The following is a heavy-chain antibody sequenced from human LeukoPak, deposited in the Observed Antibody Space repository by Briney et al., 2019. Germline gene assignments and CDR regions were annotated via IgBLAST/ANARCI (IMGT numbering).Heavy chain of an antibody. V-gene: IGHV1-8*03. J-gene: IGHJ3*02. Sequence: GASVKVPCKASGYTFTSYDINWVRQATGQGLEWMGWMNPNSGNTGYAQKFQGRVTITRNTSISTAYMELSSLRSEDTAVYYCARVGRYCSGGSCYPNDAFDIWGQGTMVTVSS. D-gene: IGHD2-15*01. CDR1: GYTFTSYD. CDR2: MNPNSGNT. CDR3: ARVGRYCSGGSCYPNDAFDI.